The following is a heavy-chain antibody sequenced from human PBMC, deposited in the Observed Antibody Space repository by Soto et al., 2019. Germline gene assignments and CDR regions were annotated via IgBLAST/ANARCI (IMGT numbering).Heavy chain of an antibody. J-gene: IGHJ4*02. CDR2: ISYDGSNK. CDR3: AAGIRFLEWLPLDY. CDR1: GFTFSSYA. V-gene: IGHV3-30-3*01. D-gene: IGHD3-3*01. Sequence: GGSLRLSCAASGFTFSSYAMHWVRQAPGKGLEWVAVISYDGSNKYYADSVKGRFTISRDNSKNTLYLQMNSLRAEDTAVYYCAAGIRFLEWLPLDYWGQGTLVTVSS.